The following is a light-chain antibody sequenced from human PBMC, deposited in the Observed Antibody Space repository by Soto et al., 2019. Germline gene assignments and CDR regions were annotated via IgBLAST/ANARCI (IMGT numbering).Light chain of an antibody. J-gene: IGLJ2*01. CDR1: SSNIGTRYD. V-gene: IGLV1-40*01. Sequence: QSVLTQPPSVSGAPGQRVTISCTGSSSNIGTRYDVHWYQQLPGKAPKLLIYGNSHRPSGVPDRFSGSKSGTSASLAITGLQAEDEADYYCQSYDSTLSGSVFGGGTKLTVL. CDR2: GNS. CDR3: QSYDSTLSGSV.